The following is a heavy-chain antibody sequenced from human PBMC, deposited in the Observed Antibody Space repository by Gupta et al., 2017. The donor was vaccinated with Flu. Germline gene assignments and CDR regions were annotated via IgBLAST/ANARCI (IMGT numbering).Heavy chain of an antibody. V-gene: IGHV3-66*02. CDR1: GLHVDSDY. CDR2: IFAGGTV. D-gene: IGHD3-16*01. J-gene: IGHJ4*02. Sequence: EVHLEESGGDLVQPGGSLRLSCVASGLHVDSDYWSWVRQSPGKGLEFVSSIFAGGTVYYTDSVKGRFTAYRDSSKTTLYLEMGGLRPEDTAVYFCARGRYDDETYYPFDHWGQGTLVTVAS. CDR3: ARGRYDDETYYPFDH.